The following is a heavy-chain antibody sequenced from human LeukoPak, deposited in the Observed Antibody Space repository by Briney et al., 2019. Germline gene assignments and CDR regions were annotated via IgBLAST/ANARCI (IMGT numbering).Heavy chain of an antibody. J-gene: IGHJ4*02. CDR3: ARDLTYSSGWTGGY. Sequence: GASVKVSCKASGYTFTSHGISWVRQAPGQGLEWMGWISAYKGNTNYAQKLQGRVTMTTATSTSTAYMELRSLRSDDTAVYYCARDLTYSSGWTGGYWGQGTLVTVSS. CDR1: GYTFTSHG. D-gene: IGHD6-19*01. CDR2: ISAYKGNT. V-gene: IGHV1-18*01.